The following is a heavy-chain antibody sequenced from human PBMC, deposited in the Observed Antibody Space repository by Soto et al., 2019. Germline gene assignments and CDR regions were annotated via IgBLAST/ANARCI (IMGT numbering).Heavy chain of an antibody. CDR2: LYHSGST. J-gene: IGHJ4*02. V-gene: IGHV4-30-2*04. CDR1: GDG. CDR3: ARRYSSSCDY. Sequence: GDGRIWIRQPTGKGLEWIGYLYHSGSTYYNPSLKSRVTISVDRSKNQFSLKLSSVTAADTAVYYCARRYSSSCDYWGQGPLVTAPQ. D-gene: IGHD6-13*01.